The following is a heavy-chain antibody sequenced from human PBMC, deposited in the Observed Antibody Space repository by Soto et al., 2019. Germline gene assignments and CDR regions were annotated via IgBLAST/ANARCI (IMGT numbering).Heavy chain of an antibody. CDR2: IIPIFGTA. J-gene: IGHJ6*02. CDR3: ASNDFWSGYSLAYGMDV. CDR1: GGTFSSYA. D-gene: IGHD3-3*01. Sequence: QVQLVQSGAEVKKPGSSVKVSCKASGGTFSSYAISWVRQAPGQGLEWMGGIIPIFGTANYAQKFQGRVTITADESTSTDYMELSSLRSEDTAVYYCASNDFWSGYSLAYGMDVWGQGTPVTVSS. V-gene: IGHV1-69*01.